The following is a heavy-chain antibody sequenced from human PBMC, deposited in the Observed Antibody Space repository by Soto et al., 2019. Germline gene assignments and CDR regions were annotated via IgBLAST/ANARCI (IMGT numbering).Heavy chain of an antibody. D-gene: IGHD3-22*01. Sequence: SVKVSCKASGGTFSSYAISWVRQAPGQGLEWMGGIIPIFGTANYAQKFQGRVTITADESTSTVYMELSSLRSEDTAVYYCARLPDYSDSSGSFGDWGQGTLVTVSS. J-gene: IGHJ4*02. CDR1: GGTFSSYA. CDR3: ARLPDYSDSSGSFGD. V-gene: IGHV1-69*13. CDR2: IIPIFGTA.